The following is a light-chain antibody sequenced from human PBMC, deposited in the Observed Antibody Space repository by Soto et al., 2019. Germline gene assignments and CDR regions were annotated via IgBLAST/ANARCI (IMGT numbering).Light chain of an antibody. CDR3: QQYGKSPNT. CDR2: AAS. Sequence: EIVLTQSPGTLSLSPGERATFSCRASQSVNNNYLAWYQQKPGQAPRLLIYAASGRASGIPNRFSGSGSGTDFTLTISTLEPEDFAVYYCQQYGKSPNTFGQGTRLEIK. V-gene: IGKV3-20*01. J-gene: IGKJ5*01. CDR1: QSVNNNY.